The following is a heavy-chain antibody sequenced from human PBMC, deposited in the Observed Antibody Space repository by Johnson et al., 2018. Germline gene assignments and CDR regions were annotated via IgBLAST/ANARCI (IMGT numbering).Heavy chain of an antibody. CDR1: GFTFSSYD. Sequence: VQSGGSLRLSCAASGFTFSSYDMHWVRQVTGKGLEWVSGIGIAGGTHYQDSVKGRFTISRENAKNSLHLQMNSLRAGDTAVYYSAGIIGYSGSHQDFGGAFEIWGQGTMVTVSS. CDR2: IGIAGGT. CDR3: AGIIGYSGSHQDFGGAFEI. V-gene: IGHV3-13*01. D-gene: IGHD1-26*01. J-gene: IGHJ3*02.